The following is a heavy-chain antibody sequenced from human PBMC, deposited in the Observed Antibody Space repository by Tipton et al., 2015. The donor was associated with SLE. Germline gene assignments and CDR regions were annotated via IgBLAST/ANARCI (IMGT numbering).Heavy chain of an antibody. CDR3: ARGRTFNPGY. CDR2: IYYTGST. V-gene: IGHV4-31*03. Sequence: TLSLTCTVSGDSISSGVYYWSWIRQHPGKGLEWIGYIYYTGSTYYNPSLKSRVTISVDTSKNQFSLKLSSVTAADTAVYYCARGRTFNPGYWGQGTLVTVSS. J-gene: IGHJ4*02. CDR1: GDSISSGVYY. D-gene: IGHD1-14*01.